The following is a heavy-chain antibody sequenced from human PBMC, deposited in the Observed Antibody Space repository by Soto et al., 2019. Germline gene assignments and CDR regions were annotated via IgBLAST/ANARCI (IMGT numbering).Heavy chain of an antibody. V-gene: IGHV6-1*01. CDR1: GDSVSTNSAT. D-gene: IGHD2-8*01. Sequence: LSQTLSLTCAISGDSVSTNSATCAWIRQSPSRGLEWLGRTYYRSNWYTDYAVSVKGRITISPDTSNNQLSLQLNSVTPDDTAVYYCARLIGNSWLDSWGQGTLVTVSS. CDR3: ARLIGNSWLDS. CDR2: TYYRSNWYT. J-gene: IGHJ5*01.